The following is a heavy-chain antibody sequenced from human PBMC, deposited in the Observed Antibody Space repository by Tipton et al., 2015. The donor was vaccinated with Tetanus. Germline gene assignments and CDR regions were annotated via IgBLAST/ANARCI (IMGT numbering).Heavy chain of an antibody. V-gene: IGHV6-1*01. CDR2: TYFRSKWFT. D-gene: IGHD3-16*01. J-gene: IGHJ4*02. CDR3: ARGGGGPPFDS. CDR1: GDRVSSDSVA. Sequence: TLSLTCAISGDRVSSDSVAWNWIRQSPSRGLEWLGRTYFRSKWFTDFAPSVKSRITIEPHTSKNQFFLQLHSVTPDDTPVYFCARGGGGPPFDSWGQGTLVTVSS.